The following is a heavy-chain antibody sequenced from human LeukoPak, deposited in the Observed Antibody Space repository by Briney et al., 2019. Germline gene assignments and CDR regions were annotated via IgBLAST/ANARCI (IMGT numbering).Heavy chain of an antibody. D-gene: IGHD2-15*01. CDR1: GGSISSYY. CDR3: ARAPYCSGGSCYPLGYYFDY. V-gene: IGHV4-4*07. J-gene: IGHJ4*02. Sequence: TETLSLTCTVSGGSISSYYWTWIRQPAGKGLDWIGRIYTSGSTNYNPSLKSRVTISIDTSKNQFSLKLSSVTAADTAVYYCARAPYCSGGSCYPLGYYFDYWGQGTLVTVSS. CDR2: IYTSGST.